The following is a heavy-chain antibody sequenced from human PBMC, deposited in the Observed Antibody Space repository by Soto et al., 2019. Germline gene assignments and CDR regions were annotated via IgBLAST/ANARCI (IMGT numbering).Heavy chain of an antibody. J-gene: IGHJ4*02. Sequence: KSSETLSLTCTVSGGSISSSSYYWGWIRQPPGKGLEWIGSIYYSGSTYYNPSLKSRVTISVDTSKNQFSLKLSSVTAADTAVYYCARFTHYYDSSGYPDDFDYWGQGTLVTVSS. V-gene: IGHV4-39*01. D-gene: IGHD3-22*01. CDR1: GGSISSSSYY. CDR2: IYYSGST. CDR3: ARFTHYYDSSGYPDDFDY.